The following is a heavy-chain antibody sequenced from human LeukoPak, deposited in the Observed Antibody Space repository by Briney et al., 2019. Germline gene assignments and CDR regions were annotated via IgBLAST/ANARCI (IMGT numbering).Heavy chain of an antibody. Sequence: GGSLRLSCVASGLRFGKYWMSWVRQAPGKVLEWVANIKLDGSEKNYVDSVKDRFTISRDNTKNSLYLQMNSLRAEDTAVFYCARDQYDTWSRRGNFDSWGQGTLVIVSS. CDR1: GLRFGKYW. J-gene: IGHJ4*02. V-gene: IGHV3-7*03. CDR2: IKLDGSEK. CDR3: ARDQYDTWSRRGNFDS. D-gene: IGHD3/OR15-3a*01.